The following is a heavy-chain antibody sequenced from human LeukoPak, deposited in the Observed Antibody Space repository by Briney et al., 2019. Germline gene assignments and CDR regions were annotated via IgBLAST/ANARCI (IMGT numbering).Heavy chain of an antibody. CDR1: GASISRYY. Sequence: SETLSLTCTVSGASISRYYWSWIRQPPGKALEWIGHISYRGSTNYNPSLKSRVTMSVDTSKNQFSLKLSSVTAADTAVYYCARSRYSSSWSNFYYYYMDVWGKGTTVTISS. D-gene: IGHD6-13*01. V-gene: IGHV4-59*12. CDR2: ISYRGST. J-gene: IGHJ6*03. CDR3: ARSRYSSSWSNFYYYYMDV.